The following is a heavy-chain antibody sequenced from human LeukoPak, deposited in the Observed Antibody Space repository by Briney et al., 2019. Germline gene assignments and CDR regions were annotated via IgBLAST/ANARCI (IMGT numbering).Heavy chain of an antibody. J-gene: IGHJ4*02. Sequence: SETLSLTCSASGGTIIISGYYWTWIRQPPGKGLEWIGSIHYSGSTYYNPSLESRVTISVDTSTNQFSLKLSSVTAADTAVYYCARGYYDFWSGAYYFDYWGQGTLVTVSS. CDR3: ARGYYDFWSGAYYFDY. CDR2: IHYSGST. D-gene: IGHD3-3*01. V-gene: IGHV4-39*07. CDR1: GGTIIISGYY.